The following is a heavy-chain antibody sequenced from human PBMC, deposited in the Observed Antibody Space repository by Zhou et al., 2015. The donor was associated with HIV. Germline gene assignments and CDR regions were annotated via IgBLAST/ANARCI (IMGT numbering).Heavy chain of an antibody. CDR1: GYTFTNYG. D-gene: IGHD2-2*02. J-gene: IGHJ4*02. CDR3: ATFLPGVIGGDCY. V-gene: IGHV1-18*01. Sequence: QVQLVQSGAEVRKPGASVKVSCKASGYTFTNYGISWVRQAPGQGLEWMGWISVYNGNRNYAQKFQGRVTMTTDTFTSTAYMELRSLRSDDTAVYYCATFLPGVIGGDCYWGQGTLVTVSS. CDR2: ISVYNGNR.